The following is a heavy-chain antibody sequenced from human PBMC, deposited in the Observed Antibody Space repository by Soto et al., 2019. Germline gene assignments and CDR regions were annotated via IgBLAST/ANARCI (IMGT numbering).Heavy chain of an antibody. D-gene: IGHD3-3*01. CDR2: IIGSGGST. Sequence: EVHLLESGGGLVQPGGSLRLSCAASGFTFSSYAMSWVRQAPGKGLEWVSFIIGSGGSTYYAHSVKGRFTISRDNSENTRSLQMCRLRVEDTAIYYSAKVHDFWIGYKPSFDPWGQGTLVTVSS. CDR3: AKVHDFWIGYKPSFDP. V-gene: IGHV3-23*01. CDR1: GFTFSSYA. J-gene: IGHJ5*02.